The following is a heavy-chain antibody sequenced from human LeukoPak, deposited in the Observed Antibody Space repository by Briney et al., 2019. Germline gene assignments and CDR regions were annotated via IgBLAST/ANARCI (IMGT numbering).Heavy chain of an antibody. J-gene: IGHJ6*02. CDR1: GFTFSSYS. CDR2: IKQDGSEK. V-gene: IGHV3-7*01. Sequence: GGSLRLSCAASGFTFSSYSMSWVRQAPGKGLEWVANIKQDGSEKYYVDSVKGRFTISRDNAKNSLYLQMNSLRAEDTAVYYCAKDNSIGYSSGWYPYYYGMDVWGQGTTVTVSS. D-gene: IGHD6-19*01. CDR3: AKDNSIGYSSGWYPYYYGMDV.